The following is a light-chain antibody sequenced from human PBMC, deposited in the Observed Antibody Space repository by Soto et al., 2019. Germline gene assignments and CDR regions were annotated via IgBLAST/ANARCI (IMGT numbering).Light chain of an antibody. CDR3: QQYGSSPYT. Sequence: EIVLTQSPGTLSLSPGERATLSCRASQSVSSSYLAWYRQKLGQAPRLLLYGASSRATGIPNRFSGSGSGTDFTLTISRLEPEDFAMYYCQQYGSSPYTFGQGTKLEIK. CDR1: QSVSSSY. V-gene: IGKV3-20*01. CDR2: GAS. J-gene: IGKJ2*01.